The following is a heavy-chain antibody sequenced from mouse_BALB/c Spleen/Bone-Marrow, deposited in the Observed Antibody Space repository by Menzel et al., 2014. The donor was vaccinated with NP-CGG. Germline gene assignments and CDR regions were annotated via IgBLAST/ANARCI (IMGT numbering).Heavy chain of an antibody. D-gene: IGHD2-4*01. CDR2: INPSNGRT. CDR1: GYTFTSYW. J-gene: IGHJ1*01. Sequence: QGQLQQSGAELVRPGASVKLSCKASGYTFTSYWMHWVKQTPGQGLEWIGEINPSNGRTNYNEKFKSKATLTVDKSSSTAYMQLSSLTSEDSAVYYCARDYDSWYSDVWGAVTTVTVSS. V-gene: IGHV1S81*02. CDR3: ARDYDSWYSDV.